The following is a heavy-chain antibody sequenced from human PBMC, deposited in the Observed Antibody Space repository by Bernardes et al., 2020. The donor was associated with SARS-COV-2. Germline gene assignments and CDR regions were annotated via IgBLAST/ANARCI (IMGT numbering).Heavy chain of an antibody. J-gene: IGHJ4*02. CDR1: GFTFSSYS. CDR3: ARDRYYDILTGFYDY. V-gene: IGHV3-21*01. Sequence: GRSLRLSCASSGFTFSSYSMNWVRQAPGKGLEWVSSISSSSSYIYYADSVKGRFTISRDNAKNSLYLQMNSLRAEDTAVYYCARDRYYDILTGFYDYWGQGTLVTVSS. D-gene: IGHD3-9*01. CDR2: ISSSSSYI.